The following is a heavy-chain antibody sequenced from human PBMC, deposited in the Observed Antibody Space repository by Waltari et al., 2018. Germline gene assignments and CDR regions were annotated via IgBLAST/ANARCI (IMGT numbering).Heavy chain of an antibody. Sequence: QVQLQESGPGLVKPSETLSLTCAVSGYSISSGYYWGCIRQPPGKGLEWLGSIYHSVSTYDDQSLKSGVTISVDTSKNQFSLKLGAGTGAETAVYYCAGHIVGVIPDAFDIWGQGTMVTVSS. CDR2: IYHSVST. CDR3: AGHIVGVIPDAFDI. D-gene: IGHD2-21*01. V-gene: IGHV4-38-2*01. J-gene: IGHJ3*02. CDR1: GYSISSGYY.